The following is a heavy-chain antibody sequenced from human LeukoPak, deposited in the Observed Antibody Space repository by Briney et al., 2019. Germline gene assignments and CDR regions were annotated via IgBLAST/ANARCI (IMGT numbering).Heavy chain of an antibody. Sequence: SGLTLVNPTQALTLTCTFSGFSLSTRGMRVSWIRQPPGKALEWLSRIDWDDDKFYSTSLKTRLTISKDTSKNPVVLTMTNMDPVDTATYYCARSEGIAVAGTFFDYWGQGTLVTVSS. D-gene: IGHD6-19*01. V-gene: IGHV2-70*04. CDR1: GFSLSTRGMR. CDR3: ARSEGIAVAGTFFDY. CDR2: IDWDDDK. J-gene: IGHJ4*02.